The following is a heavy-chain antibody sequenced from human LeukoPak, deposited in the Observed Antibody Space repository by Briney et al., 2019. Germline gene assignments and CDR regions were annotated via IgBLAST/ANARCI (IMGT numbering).Heavy chain of an antibody. D-gene: IGHD1-20*01. CDR3: ARVKYNWNHAYYYYYMDV. V-gene: IGHV4-59*01. Sequence: SETLSLTCTVSGGSISSYYWSWIRQPPGKGLEWIGYLYYSGSTNYNPSLKSRVTISVDTSKNQFSLKLSSVTAADTAVYYCARVKYNWNHAYYYYYMDVWGKGTTVTVS. CDR1: GGSISSYY. J-gene: IGHJ6*03. CDR2: LYYSGST.